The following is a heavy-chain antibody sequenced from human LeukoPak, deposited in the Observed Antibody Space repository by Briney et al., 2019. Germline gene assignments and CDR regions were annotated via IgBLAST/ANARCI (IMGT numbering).Heavy chain of an antibody. D-gene: IGHD7-27*01. J-gene: IGHJ4*02. CDR1: GFTVSNSW. CDR3: ARGGLPGGFDY. Sequence: GGSLRLSCAASGFTVSNSWMFWVRQAPGKGLMYVSEVNNDGNRIRYVDSVKGRFTISRDGAKNTLFLQMNSLGDDDTAMYYCARGGLPGGFDYWGQGILVTVSS. V-gene: IGHV3-74*01. CDR2: VNNDGNRI.